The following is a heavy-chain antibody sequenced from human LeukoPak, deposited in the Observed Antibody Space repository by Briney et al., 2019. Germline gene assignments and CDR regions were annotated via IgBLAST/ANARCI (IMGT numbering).Heavy chain of an antibody. CDR1: GGSISSYY. CDR3: ARATYSSGFDY. V-gene: IGHV4-59*01. J-gene: IGHJ4*02. CDR2: IYYSGST. D-gene: IGHD6-19*01. Sequence: SETLSLTCTVSGGSISSYYWSWIRQPPGKGQEWIGYIYYSGSTNYNPSLKSRVTISVDTSKNQFSLKLSSVTAADTAVYYCARATYSSGFDYWGQGTLVTVSS.